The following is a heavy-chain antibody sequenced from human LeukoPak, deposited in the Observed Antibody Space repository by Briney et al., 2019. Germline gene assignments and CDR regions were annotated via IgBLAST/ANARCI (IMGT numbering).Heavy chain of an antibody. Sequence: SETLSLTCAVYGGSFSGYYWSWIRQPPGKGLEWIGEINHSGSTNYNPSLKSRVTISVDTSKNQFFLKLSSVTAADTAVYYCARVSGRYSYNYYYYGMDVWGKGTTVTVSS. CDR3: ARVSGRYSYNYYYYGMDV. J-gene: IGHJ6*04. D-gene: IGHD3-10*01. V-gene: IGHV4-34*01. CDR1: GGSFSGYY. CDR2: INHSGST.